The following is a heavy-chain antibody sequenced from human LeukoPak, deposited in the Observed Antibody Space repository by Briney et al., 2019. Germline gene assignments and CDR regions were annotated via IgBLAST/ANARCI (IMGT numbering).Heavy chain of an antibody. CDR2: IYYSGST. CDR3: ARSPLGSEQLDAFDI. V-gene: IGHV4-39*07. D-gene: IGHD6-6*01. CDR1: GGSISSSSYY. Sequence: SETLSLTCTVSGGSISSSSYYWSWIRQPPGKGLEWIGSIYYSGSTYYNPSLKSRVTISVDTSKNQFSLKLSSVTAADTAVYYCARSPLGSEQLDAFDIWGQGTMVTVSS. J-gene: IGHJ3*02.